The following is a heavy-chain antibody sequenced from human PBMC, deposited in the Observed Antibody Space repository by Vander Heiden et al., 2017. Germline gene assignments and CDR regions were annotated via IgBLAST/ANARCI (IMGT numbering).Heavy chain of an antibody. CDR3: ARRQKLRPWDF. Sequence: QVQLQEWGAGLLEPSETLSLTCAVYGGSFRGYFWGWIRQPPGKGLEWVGEINHSGGTNYNPSLKTRVTISRDTSKNQFSLNLKSLTAADTGIYFCARRQKLRPWDFWGQGTPVTVSS. D-gene: IGHD1-1*01. CDR2: INHSGGT. J-gene: IGHJ4*02. CDR1: GGSFRGYF. V-gene: IGHV4-34*02.